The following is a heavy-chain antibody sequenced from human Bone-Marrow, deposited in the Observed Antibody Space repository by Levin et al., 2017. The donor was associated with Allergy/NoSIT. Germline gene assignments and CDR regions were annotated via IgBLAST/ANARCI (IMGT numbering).Heavy chain of an antibody. CDR2: ISNDGSTK. CDR1: GFTFSDYG. D-gene: IGHD2-21*01. J-gene: IGHJ4*02. V-gene: IGHV3-30*03. CDR3: ARGCRGGGNCFYFEH. Sequence: GGSLRLSCAASGFTFSDYGMHWVRQAPGKGLEWVAIISNDGSTKYYADSMKGRFTISRDNSKNTLYLQMNSLTTDDTAVYYCARGCRGGGNCFYFEHWGQGALVTVSS.